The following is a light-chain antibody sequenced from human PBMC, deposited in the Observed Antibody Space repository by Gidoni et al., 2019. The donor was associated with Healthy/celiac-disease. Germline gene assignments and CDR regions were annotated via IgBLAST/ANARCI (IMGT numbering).Light chain of an antibody. CDR2: AAS. Sequence: DIQITQSPSSLSASVGDRVIITCRASQGISNSLAWYQQKPGKAPKLLLYAASRLESGVPSRFSGSGSGTDYTLTISSLQPEDFATYYCQQYYSTPRTFGQGTKVEIK. V-gene: IGKV1-NL1*01. CDR1: QGISNS. CDR3: QQYYSTPRT. J-gene: IGKJ1*01.